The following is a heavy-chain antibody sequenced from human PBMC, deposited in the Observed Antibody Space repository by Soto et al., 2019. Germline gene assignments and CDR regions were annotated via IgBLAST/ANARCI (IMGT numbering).Heavy chain of an antibody. Sequence: QVQLVQSGAEVKKPGSSVKVSCKASGGTFSSYAISWVRQAPGQGLERMGGIIPIFGTANYAQKFQGRVTITADESTSTAYMELSSLRSEDTAVYYCARDSCSSTSCYWDYYYYGMDVWGQGTTVTVSS. V-gene: IGHV1-69*01. CDR2: IIPIFGTA. CDR1: GGTFSSYA. J-gene: IGHJ6*02. D-gene: IGHD2-2*01. CDR3: ARDSCSSTSCYWDYYYYGMDV.